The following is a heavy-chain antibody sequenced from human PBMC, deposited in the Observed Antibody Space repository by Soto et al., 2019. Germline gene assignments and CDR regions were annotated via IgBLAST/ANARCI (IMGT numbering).Heavy chain of an antibody. CDR2: SIPIFGTA. CDR3: AIGRGSSGDDHYYYFDMDG. J-gene: IGHJ6*02. D-gene: IGHD5-12*01. CDR1: GGAFNNYP. Sequence: QVQLVQSGAEVKKPGSSVKVSCKAAGGAFNNYPITWVRQAPGQGLEWMGGSIPIFGTANYAQKFQGRVTISVDESTSTAYMELSSLRSEDTAVYYCAIGRGSSGDDHYYYFDMDGWGRGTTVTVSS. V-gene: IGHV1-69*01.